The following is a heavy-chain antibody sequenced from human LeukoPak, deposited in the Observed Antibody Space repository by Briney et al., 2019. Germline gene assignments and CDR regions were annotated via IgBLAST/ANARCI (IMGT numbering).Heavy chain of an antibody. D-gene: IGHD3-10*01. CDR1: GFTFSSYS. CDR3: ARVPRQLWFGDPQPLH. CDR2: ISSSSSTI. V-gene: IGHV3-48*01. J-gene: IGHJ4*02. Sequence: GGSLRLSCAASGFTFSSYSMNWVRQAPGKGLEWVSYISSSSSTIYYADSVKGRFTISRDNAKNSLYLQMNSLRAEDTAVYYCARVPRQLWFGDPQPLHWGQGTLVTVSS.